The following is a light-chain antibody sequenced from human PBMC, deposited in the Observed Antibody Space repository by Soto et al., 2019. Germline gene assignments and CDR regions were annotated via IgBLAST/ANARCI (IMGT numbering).Light chain of an antibody. Sequence: DIQMTQSPSTLSASVGDRITITCRASQSTSSWLAWYQQKPGKAPKVVIYKTSSLASGVPSRFSGSGSGTEFTLTISSLQPDDFATYYCQQYNSYPWTFGQGTKVEIK. CDR1: QSTSSW. J-gene: IGKJ1*01. V-gene: IGKV1-5*03. CDR2: KTS. CDR3: QQYNSYPWT.